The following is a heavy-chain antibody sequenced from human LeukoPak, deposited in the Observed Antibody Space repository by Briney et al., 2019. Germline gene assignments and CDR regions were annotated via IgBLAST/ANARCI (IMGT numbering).Heavy chain of an antibody. D-gene: IGHD3-9*01. CDR3: ARSAHYYDILTGYSTGGAFDI. J-gene: IGHJ3*02. CDR1: GFTFSSYE. Sequence: PGGSLRLSCAASGFTFSSYEMNWVRQAPGKGLEWVSYISSSGSTIYYADSVKGRFTISRDNAKNSLYLQMNSLRAEDTAVYYCARSAHYYDILTGYSTGGAFDIWGQGTMVTVSS. CDR2: ISSSGSTI. V-gene: IGHV3-48*03.